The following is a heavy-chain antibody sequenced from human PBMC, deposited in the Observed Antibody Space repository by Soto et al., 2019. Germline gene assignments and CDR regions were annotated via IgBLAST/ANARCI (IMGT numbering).Heavy chain of an antibody. V-gene: IGHV1-46*03. D-gene: IGHD3-10*01. Sequence: GASVKVSCKASGYTFTSYYMHWVRQAPGQGLEWMGIINPSGGSTSYAQKFQGRVTMTRDTSTSTVYMELSSLRSEDTAVYYCASSLWFGAFFDYWGQGTLVTVSS. J-gene: IGHJ4*02. CDR3: ASSLWFGAFFDY. CDR2: INPSGGST. CDR1: GYTFTSYY.